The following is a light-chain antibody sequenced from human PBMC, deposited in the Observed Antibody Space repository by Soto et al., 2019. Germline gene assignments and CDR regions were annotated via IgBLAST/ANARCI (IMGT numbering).Light chain of an antibody. J-gene: IGLJ1*01. V-gene: IGLV2-14*03. CDR1: HNDIGTYDY. Sequence: QSALTQPTSVSGSPGQSITISCTGNHNDIGTYDYVSWYQQHPGRAPRLLIYGGTTRPSGISDRFSASKSGLTASLTISGLQPEDEADYYCSSFTSERIYVFGPGTKLTVL. CDR2: GGT. CDR3: SSFTSERIYV.